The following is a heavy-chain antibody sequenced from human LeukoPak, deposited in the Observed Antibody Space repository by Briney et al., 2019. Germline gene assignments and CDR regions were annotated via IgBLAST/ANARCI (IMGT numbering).Heavy chain of an antibody. CDR1: GFTLSSYG. CDR2: LSGSGGRT. CDR3: AELGITMIGGV. D-gene: IGHD3-10*02. V-gene: IGHV3-23*01. Sequence: PGGSLRLSCAASGFTLSSYGMSWVRQAPGRGLEWVSTLSGSGGRTYYADCVKGRFTISRDNSKNALYLQMNSLRAEDTAVYYCAELGITMIGGVWGKGTTVTISS. J-gene: IGHJ6*04.